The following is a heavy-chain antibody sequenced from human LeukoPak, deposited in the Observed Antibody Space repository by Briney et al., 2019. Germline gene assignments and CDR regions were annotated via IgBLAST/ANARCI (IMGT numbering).Heavy chain of an antibody. CDR3: AKGGIAVAGTFPILLFDY. CDR2: ISGSGGST. J-gene: IGHJ4*02. Sequence: PGGSLRLSCAASGFTFSSYAMSWVRQAPGKGLEWVSAISGSGGSTYYADSVEGRFTISRDNSKNTLYLQMNSLRAEDTAVYYCAKGGIAVAGTFPILLFDYWGQGTLVTVSS. CDR1: GFTFSSYA. V-gene: IGHV3-23*01. D-gene: IGHD6-19*01.